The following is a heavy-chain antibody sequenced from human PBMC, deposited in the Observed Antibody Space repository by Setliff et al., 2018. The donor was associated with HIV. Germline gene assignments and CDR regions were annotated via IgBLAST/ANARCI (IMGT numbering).Heavy chain of an antibody. CDR1: GYTFTSYD. Sequence: ASVKVSCKASGYTFTSYDINWVRQATGQGLEWMGWMNPNSGNTGYAQKFQGRVTMTRNTSISTAYMELSSLRSDDTAVYYCARGPYCSSSTCYGPLYYYYYMDVWGKGTTVTVSS. V-gene: IGHV1-8*02. CDR2: MNPNSGNT. J-gene: IGHJ6*03. D-gene: IGHD2-2*01. CDR3: ARGPYCSSSTCYGPLYYYYYMDV.